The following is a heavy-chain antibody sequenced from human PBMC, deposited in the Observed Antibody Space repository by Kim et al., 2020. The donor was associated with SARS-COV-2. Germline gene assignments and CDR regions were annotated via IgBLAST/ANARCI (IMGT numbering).Heavy chain of an antibody. D-gene: IGHD1-26*01. Sequence: SETLSLTCTVSGGSISSSSYYWGWIRQPPGKGLEWIGSIYYSGSTYYNPSLKSRVTISVDTSKNQFFLKLSSVTAADTAVYYCARRPEGRRTHYYFDYWGQGTLVTVSS. CDR2: IYYSGST. V-gene: IGHV4-39*01. CDR3: ARRPEGRRTHYYFDY. CDR1: GGSISSSSYY. J-gene: IGHJ4*02.